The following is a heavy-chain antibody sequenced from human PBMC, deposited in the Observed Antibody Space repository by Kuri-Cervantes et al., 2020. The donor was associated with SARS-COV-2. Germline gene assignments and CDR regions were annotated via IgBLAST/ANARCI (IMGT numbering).Heavy chain of an antibody. Sequence: SETLSLTCTVSGGSISSGDYYWTWIRQPPGKGLEWIGYIYYSGTTSYNQSLKSRVTISVDTSKNQFSLRLSSVTAADTAVYYCAREPWGYGPGGYWGQGTLVTVSS. CDR2: IYYSGTT. V-gene: IGHV4-30-4*01. D-gene: IGHD5-18*01. J-gene: IGHJ4*02. CDR1: GGSISSGDYY. CDR3: AREPWGYGPGGY.